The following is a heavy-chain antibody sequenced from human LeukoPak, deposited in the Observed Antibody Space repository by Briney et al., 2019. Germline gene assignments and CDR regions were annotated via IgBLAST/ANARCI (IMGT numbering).Heavy chain of an antibody. CDR1: GYTFTSYG. CDR2: ISANNGNT. J-gene: IGHJ3*02. V-gene: IGHV1-18*01. CDR3: ASTRSEEDAFDI. Sequence: ASVKVSCKASGYTFTSYGISWVRQAPGQGLEWMGWISANNGNTNYAQKLQGRVTMTTDTSTSTAYMELRSLRSDDTAVYYCASTRSEEDAFDIWGQGTMVTVSS.